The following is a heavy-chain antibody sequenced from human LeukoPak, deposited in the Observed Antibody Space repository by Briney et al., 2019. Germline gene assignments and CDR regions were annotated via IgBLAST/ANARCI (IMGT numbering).Heavy chain of an antibody. D-gene: IGHD3-22*01. J-gene: IGHJ4*02. Sequence: GGSLRLSCAASGFTFSSYAMHWVRQAPGKGLEWVAVISYDGSNKYYADSVKGRFTISRDNSKNTLYLQMNSLRAEDTAVYYCARNEYYYGSSGYPSDYWGQGTLVTVSS. CDR3: ARNEYYYGSSGYPSDY. CDR2: ISYDGSNK. CDR1: GFTFSSYA. V-gene: IGHV3-30-3*01.